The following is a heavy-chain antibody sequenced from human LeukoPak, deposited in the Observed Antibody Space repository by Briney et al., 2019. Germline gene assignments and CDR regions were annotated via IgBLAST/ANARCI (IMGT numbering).Heavy chain of an antibody. V-gene: IGHV4-34*01. CDR3: ARNPGGWFDP. J-gene: IGHJ5*02. CDR2: INQSGST. Sequence: PSGTLSLTCTVYGGSFSGYYWSWIRQAPGKGLEWIGEINQSGSTNYNPSLKSRVTISVDTSKNQFSLKLSSVTAADTAVYYCARNPGGWFDPWGQGTLVTVSS. D-gene: IGHD1-14*01. CDR1: GGSFSGYY.